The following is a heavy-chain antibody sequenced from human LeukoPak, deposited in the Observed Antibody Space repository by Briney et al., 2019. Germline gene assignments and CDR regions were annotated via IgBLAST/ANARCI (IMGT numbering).Heavy chain of an antibody. CDR2: IYSGGST. CDR3: ARESYYDSRDSFSDAFHI. Sequence: GGSLRLSCAASEFSVGSNYMTWVRQAPGKGLEWVSLIYSGGSTYYADSVKGGFTISRDNSKNTLYLQMNSLRAEDTAVYYCARESYYDSRDSFSDAFHIWGQGTMVTVSS. CDR1: EFSVGSNY. V-gene: IGHV3-53*01. J-gene: IGHJ3*02. D-gene: IGHD3-22*01.